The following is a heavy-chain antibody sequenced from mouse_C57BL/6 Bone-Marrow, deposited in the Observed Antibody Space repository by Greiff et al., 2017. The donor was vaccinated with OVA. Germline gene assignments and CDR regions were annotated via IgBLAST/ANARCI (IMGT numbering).Heavy chain of an antibody. CDR2: IRNKANNHAT. CDR3: TRAHYYGSSYGY. J-gene: IGHJ2*01. CDR1: GFTFSDAW. D-gene: IGHD1-1*01. Sequence: EVNVVESGGGLVQPGGSMKLSCAASGFTFSDAWMDWVRQSPEKGLEWVAEIRNKANNHATYYAESVKGRFTISRDDSKSSVYLQMNSLRAEDTGIYYCTRAHYYGSSYGYWGQGTTLTVSS. V-gene: IGHV6-6*01.